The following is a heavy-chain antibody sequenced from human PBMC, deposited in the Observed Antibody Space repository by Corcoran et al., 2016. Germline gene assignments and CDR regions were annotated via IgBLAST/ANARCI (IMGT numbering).Heavy chain of an antibody. CDR3: AAEICGGGPCCKFDY. Sequence: QIQVLQSGPEVQKPGTSVKVSCKTSGFTFTNSAVQWVRQVRGQHLEWIGWIIVGSGKTNHAQKFQNRVTITRDMSTSTAYMELSSLMSEDTAVYYCAAEICGGGPCCKFDYWGQGALVTVSS. CDR1: GFTFTNSA. V-gene: IGHV1-58*01. CDR2: IIVGSGKT. J-gene: IGHJ4*02. D-gene: IGHD2-15*01.